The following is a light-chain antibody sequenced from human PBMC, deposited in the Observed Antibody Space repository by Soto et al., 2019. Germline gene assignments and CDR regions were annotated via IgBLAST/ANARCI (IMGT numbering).Light chain of an antibody. V-gene: IGLV7-43*01. CDR3: LLYYGGAHLV. CDR1: TGAVTSGNY. Sequence: QAVVTQEPSLTVSPGGTVTLSCASSTGAVTSGNYPSWFQQKPGQAPRTLIYTTDDKHSWTPARFSGSLLGGKAALPLSGVQPEDEAEYYCLLYYGGAHLVFGGGTNLPVL. CDR2: TTD. J-gene: IGLJ3*02.